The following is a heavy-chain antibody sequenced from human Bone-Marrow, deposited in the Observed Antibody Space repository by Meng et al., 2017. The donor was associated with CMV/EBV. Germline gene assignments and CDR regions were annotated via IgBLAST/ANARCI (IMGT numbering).Heavy chain of an antibody. CDR1: GYTSNGYY. CDR2: FNTNSGDN. CDR3: EKVSITTIDGDY. Sequence: VQPVPSRAGVKKTLAPVWAASKGSGYTSNGYYMHCVRQAPGPGLECMGWFNTNSGDNNHAQKFQGRVSMTRDKSISTVYLELSRLRSADTAVYYCEKVSITTIDGDYWGQGTLVTVSS. V-gene: IGHV1-2*02. D-gene: IGHD3-22*01. J-gene: IGHJ4*02.